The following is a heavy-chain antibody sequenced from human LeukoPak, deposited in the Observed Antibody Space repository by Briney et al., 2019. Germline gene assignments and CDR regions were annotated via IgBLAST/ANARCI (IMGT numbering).Heavy chain of an antibody. CDR1: GGSISSGGYY. J-gene: IGHJ4*02. V-gene: IGHV4-31*11. CDR2: IYYSGST. CDR3: AGEGEHYFDY. D-gene: IGHD3-16*01. Sequence: PSETLSLTCAVSGGSISSGGYYWSWIRQHPGKGLEWIGYIYYSGSTYYNPSLKSRVTISVDTSKNQFSLKLSSVTAADTAVYYCAGEGEHYFDYWGQGTLVTVSS.